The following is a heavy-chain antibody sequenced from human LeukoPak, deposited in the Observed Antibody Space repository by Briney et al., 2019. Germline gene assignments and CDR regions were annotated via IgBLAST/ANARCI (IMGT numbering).Heavy chain of an antibody. V-gene: IGHV3-9*01. Sequence: PGRSLRLSCAASGFTFDDYVMHGVRQAPGKGLEWVSGISWNSGSIGYADSVKGRFTISRDNAKNSLYLQMNSLRAEDTALYYCAKDPSGYYYYMDDWGKGTTVTVSS. CDR1: GFTFDDYV. D-gene: IGHD6-25*01. J-gene: IGHJ6*03. CDR2: ISWNSGSI. CDR3: AKDPSGYYYYMDD.